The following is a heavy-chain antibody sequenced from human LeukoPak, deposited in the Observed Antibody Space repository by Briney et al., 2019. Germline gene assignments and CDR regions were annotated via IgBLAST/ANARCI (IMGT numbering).Heavy chain of an antibody. J-gene: IGHJ3*02. CDR2: IWYDGSSK. D-gene: IGHD3-16*02. Sequence: GGSLRLSCAASGFIFSAYGMHWVRQAPGKGLEWLAVIWYDGSSKYYADSVKGRFTISRDNSKNTLYMQMNNLRVEDTAVYFCARDNRYTGNYLDAFDIWGQGTLVTVPP. V-gene: IGHV3-33*01. CDR3: ARDNRYTGNYLDAFDI. CDR1: GFIFSAYG.